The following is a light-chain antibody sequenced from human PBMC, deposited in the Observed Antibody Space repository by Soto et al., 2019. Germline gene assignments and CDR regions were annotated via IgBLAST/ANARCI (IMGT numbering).Light chain of an antibody. CDR2: DVT. CDR1: SSNIGGNS. Sequence: QSVMTQPPSVSAAPGQRVTISCSGSSSNIGGNSVSWYQQHPGKAPKVMIYDVTKRPSGVPDRFSGSKSGNTASLTVSALQAEDEADYYCSSYTDRKNLVFGTGTKVTVL. V-gene: IGLV2-8*01. J-gene: IGLJ1*01. CDR3: SSYTDRKNLV.